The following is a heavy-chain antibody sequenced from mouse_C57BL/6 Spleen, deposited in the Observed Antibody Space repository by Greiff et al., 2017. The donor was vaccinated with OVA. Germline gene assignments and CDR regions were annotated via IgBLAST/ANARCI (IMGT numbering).Heavy chain of an antibody. CDR1: GYTFTSYW. CDR2: IDPSDSYT. CDR3: ARRSYSSYLDY. D-gene: IGHD2-5*01. V-gene: IGHV1-50*01. J-gene: IGHJ2*01. Sequence: VQLQQPGAELVKPGASVKLSCKASGYTFTSYWMQWVKQRPGQGLEWIGEIDPSDSYTNYNQKFKGKATLTVDTSSSTAYMQLSSLTSEDSAVYYCARRSYSSYLDYWGQGTTLTVSS.